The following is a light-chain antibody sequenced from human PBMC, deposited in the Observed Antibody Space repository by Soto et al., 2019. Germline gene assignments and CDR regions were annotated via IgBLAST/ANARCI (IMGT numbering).Light chain of an antibody. CDR3: RQRYSTPRT. Sequence: DIQMTQSPSSLSASVGDRVTITCRASQSISSYLNWYQQKPGKAPKLLIYAASSLQSGVPSRFSGSASGTDFTLTISSLRPEDFATYYCRQRYSTPRTFGQGTKVEI. V-gene: IGKV1-39*01. CDR2: AAS. CDR1: QSISSY. J-gene: IGKJ1*01.